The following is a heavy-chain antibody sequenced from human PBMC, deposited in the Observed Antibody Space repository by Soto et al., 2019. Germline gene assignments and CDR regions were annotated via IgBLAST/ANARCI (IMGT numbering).Heavy chain of an antibody. D-gene: IGHD3-10*01. V-gene: IGHV1-69*12. CDR3: AGEVQDHGSGRSDYYFDY. Sequence: QVQLVQSGAEVKKPGSSVKVSCKASGGTFSSYAISWVRQAPGQGLEWMGGIIPIFGTANYAQKFQGRVTIDAYECTRRASMELSSLRSEDTALYYCAGEVQDHGSGRSDYYFDYWGQGTLVTVSS. J-gene: IGHJ4*02. CDR1: GGTFSSYA. CDR2: IIPIFGTA.